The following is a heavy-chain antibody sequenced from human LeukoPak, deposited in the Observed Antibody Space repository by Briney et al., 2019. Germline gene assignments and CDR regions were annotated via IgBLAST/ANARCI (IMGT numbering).Heavy chain of an antibody. J-gene: IGHJ4*02. V-gene: IGHV4-34*01. CDR2: INHSGST. D-gene: IGHD5-18*01. CDR1: GGSFSGYY. Sequence: SETLSLTCAVYGGSFSGYYWSWIRQPPGKGLEWIGEINHSGSTNYNPSLKSRVTISVDTSKNQFSLKLSSVTAADTAVYYCARRPRRGYSYGYTDYWGQGTLVTLSS. CDR3: ARRPRRGYSYGYTDY.